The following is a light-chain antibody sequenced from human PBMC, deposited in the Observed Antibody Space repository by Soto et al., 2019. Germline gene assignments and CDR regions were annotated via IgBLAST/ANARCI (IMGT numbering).Light chain of an antibody. CDR3: GSYTSSSSYVV. Sequence: QSVLTQPASVSGSPGQSITISCTGTSSDVGGYNYVSWYQQHPGKAPKLMIYDVSNRPSGVSNRFSGSKSGNTASLTISGLQAEDEADYDCGSYTSSSSYVVFGGGTKVTVL. CDR1: SSDVGGYNY. J-gene: IGLJ2*01. CDR2: DVS. V-gene: IGLV2-14*01.